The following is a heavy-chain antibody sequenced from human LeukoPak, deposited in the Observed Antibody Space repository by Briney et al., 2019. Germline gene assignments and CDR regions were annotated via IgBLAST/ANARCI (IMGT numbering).Heavy chain of an antibody. CDR3: ARVRLQPRTLLDDAFDI. CDR1: GYTFTSYD. D-gene: IGHD1-14*01. CDR2: MNPNSGNT. J-gene: IGHJ3*02. V-gene: IGHV1-8*01. Sequence: ASVKVSCKASGYTFTSYDINWVRQATGQGLEWMGWMNPNSGNTGYAQKFQGRVTMTRNTSISTAYMELSSLRSEDTAVYYCARVRLQPRTLLDDAFDIWGQGTMVTVSS.